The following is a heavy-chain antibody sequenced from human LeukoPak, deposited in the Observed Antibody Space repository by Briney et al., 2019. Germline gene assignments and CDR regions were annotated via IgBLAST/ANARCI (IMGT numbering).Heavy chain of an antibody. D-gene: IGHD6-13*01. V-gene: IGHV3-20*04. CDR2: INWNGGST. Sequence: GGSLRLSCAASGFTFDDYGMSWVRQAPGKGLEWVSGINWNGGSTSYADSVKGRFTISRDNAKNSLYLQMNSLRAEDMALYYCAKDIAAAGLGAFDIWGQGTMVTVSS. CDR1: GFTFDDYG. J-gene: IGHJ3*02. CDR3: AKDIAAAGLGAFDI.